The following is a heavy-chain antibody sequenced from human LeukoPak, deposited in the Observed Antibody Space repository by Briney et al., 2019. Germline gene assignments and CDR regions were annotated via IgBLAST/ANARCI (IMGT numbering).Heavy chain of an antibody. CDR1: GFTSSNAW. D-gene: IGHD3-10*01. CDR2: IKSKTDGGTT. CDR3: TTDTAGASYGPGTYYNIY. V-gene: IGHV3-15*01. J-gene: IGHJ4*02. Sequence: GGSLRLSCAASGFTSSNAWMSWVRQAPGKGLEWVGRIKSKTDGGTTDYAAPVKGRFTISRDDSKKTLFLQMNSLKTEDTAVYYCTTDTAGASYGPGTYYNIYWGQGTLVTVSS.